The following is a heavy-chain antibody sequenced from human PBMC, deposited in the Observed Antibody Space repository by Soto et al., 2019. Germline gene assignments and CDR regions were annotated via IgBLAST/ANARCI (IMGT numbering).Heavy chain of an antibody. Sequence: GGSLRLSCAASGFTFSSYAMSWVRQAPGKGLEWVSAISGSGGSTYYADSVKGRFTISRDNSRNTLYLQMNSLRAEDTAVYYCAKFSRIQLWLDYWGQGTLVTVSS. J-gene: IGHJ4*02. CDR2: ISGSGGST. D-gene: IGHD5-18*01. CDR3: AKFSRIQLWLDY. CDR1: GFTFSSYA. V-gene: IGHV3-23*01.